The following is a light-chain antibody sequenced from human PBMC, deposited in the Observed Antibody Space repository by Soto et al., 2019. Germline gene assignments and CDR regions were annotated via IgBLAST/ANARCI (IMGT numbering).Light chain of an antibody. J-gene: IGKJ1*01. Sequence: ETVMTQSPATLSVSPGERATLSCRASQSVRNNLAWYQQKPGQAPRLLIFGAFIRATGIPARFSGSGSGTEFTLTISSLQSEDFAVYYCQQYDYWPRTFGQGTKVDIK. CDR3: QQYDYWPRT. CDR2: GAF. CDR1: QSVRNN. V-gene: IGKV3-15*01.